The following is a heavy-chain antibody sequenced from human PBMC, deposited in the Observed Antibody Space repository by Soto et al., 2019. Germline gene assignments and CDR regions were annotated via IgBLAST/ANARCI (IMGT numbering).Heavy chain of an antibody. Sequence: PGESLKISCKGSGYSFTSYWISWVRQMPGKGLEWMGRIDPSDSYTNYSPSFQGHVTISADKSISTAYLQWSSLKALDTAMYYCARLNYYDSNPLDYWGQGTLVTVS. CDR2: IDPSDSYT. J-gene: IGHJ4*02. CDR1: GYSFTSYW. CDR3: ARLNYYDSNPLDY. D-gene: IGHD3-22*01. V-gene: IGHV5-10-1*01.